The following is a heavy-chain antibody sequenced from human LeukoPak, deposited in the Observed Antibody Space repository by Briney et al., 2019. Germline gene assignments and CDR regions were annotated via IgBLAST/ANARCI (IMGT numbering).Heavy chain of an antibody. CDR1: GDSIGSHY. D-gene: IGHD3-22*01. V-gene: IGHV4-59*11. J-gene: IGHJ3*02. CDR2: IFYVGST. Sequence: MPSETLSPTCTVSGDSIGSHYWSWIRQPPGKGLEWIGYIFYVGSTNYNPSLKSRVTISVDTSKNQFSLKLNSVTAADTAVYYCARDYYDSRGEAFDIWGQGTMVTVSS. CDR3: ARDYYDSRGEAFDI.